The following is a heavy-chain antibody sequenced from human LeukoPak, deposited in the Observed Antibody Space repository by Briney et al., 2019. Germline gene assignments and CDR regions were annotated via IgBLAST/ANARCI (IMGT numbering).Heavy chain of an antibody. J-gene: IGHJ4*02. Sequence: SETLSLTCTVSGYSISSGYYWGWIRRPPGKGLEWIGSIYHSGSTYYNPSLKRRVTISEDTSKNKFCLKMSSVSAADTAVYYCARSPRIVGATSPQVANDYWGQGTLVTGSS. CDR1: GYSISSGYY. CDR3: ARSPRIVGATSPQVANDY. CDR2: IYHSGST. V-gene: IGHV4-38-2*02. D-gene: IGHD1-26*01.